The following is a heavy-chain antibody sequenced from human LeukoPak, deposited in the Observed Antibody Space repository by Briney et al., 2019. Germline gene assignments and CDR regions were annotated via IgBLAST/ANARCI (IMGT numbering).Heavy chain of an antibody. D-gene: IGHD2-2*01. CDR3: ARVAMRYSRYNWFDP. CDR2: IIPIFGTA. V-gene: IGHV1-69*06. Sequence: SVKVSCKASGGTFGSYAISWVRQAPGQGLEWMGGIIPIFGTANYAQKFQGRVTITADKSTSTAYMELSSLRSEDTAVYYCARVAMRYSRYNWFDPWGQGTLVTVSS. CDR1: GGTFGSYA. J-gene: IGHJ5*02.